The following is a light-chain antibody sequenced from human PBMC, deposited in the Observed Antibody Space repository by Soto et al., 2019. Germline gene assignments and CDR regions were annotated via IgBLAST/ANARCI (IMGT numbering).Light chain of an antibody. J-gene: IGLJ1*01. Sequence: QSALTQPASVSGSPGQSITISCTGTSSDVGGYNYVSWYQHHPGKAPKLLIYDVSNRPSGISNRFSGSKSDNTASLTISGHQPEDEADDDCSSYTTSNTRQIVFGTGTKVTVL. V-gene: IGLV2-14*03. CDR1: SSDVGGYNY. CDR3: SSYTTSNTRQIV. CDR2: DVS.